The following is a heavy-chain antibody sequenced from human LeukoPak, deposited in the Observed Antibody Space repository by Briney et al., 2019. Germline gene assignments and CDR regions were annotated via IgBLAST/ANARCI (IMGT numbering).Heavy chain of an antibody. CDR2: ISGSGDST. J-gene: IGHJ4*02. V-gene: IGHV3-23*01. CDR3: AKAGAVVVVVAKFFDY. CDR1: GFTFSSYA. D-gene: IGHD2-15*01. Sequence: PGGSLRLSCAASGFTFSSYAMSWVRQAPGKGLEWVSAISGSGDSTNYADSVKGRFTISRDNSKNTLYLQMTSLRAEATAVYYCAKAGAVVVVVAKFFDYWGQGTLVTVSS.